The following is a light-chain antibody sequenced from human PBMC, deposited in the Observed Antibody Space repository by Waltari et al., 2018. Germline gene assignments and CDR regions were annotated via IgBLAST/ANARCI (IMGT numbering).Light chain of an antibody. CDR3: QTGGHGTWV. J-gene: IGLJ3*02. CDR2: VNSDGSH. CDR1: SGHSSNV. Sequence: QLVVTQSPSASASLGASVKLTCTLSSGHSSNVIAWLQQHPERGPRYLMKVNSDGSHSKGDEIPDRFSGSSSGAERYLTISSLQSEDEADYYCQTGGHGTWVFGGGTNLTVL. V-gene: IGLV4-69*01.